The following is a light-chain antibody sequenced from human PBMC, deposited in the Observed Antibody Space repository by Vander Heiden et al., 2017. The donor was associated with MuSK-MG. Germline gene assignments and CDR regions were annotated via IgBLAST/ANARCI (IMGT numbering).Light chain of an antibody. V-gene: IGLV3-21*02. CDR3: QVWDSSSDVVV. Sequence: SYVLTQPPSVSVAPGQTARITCGAKNIGTKGAHWFQQKAGQAPTWVISDDSERPSGIPERFSGFNSGNKAALTIIRVEAGDEADYYCQVWDSSSDVVVFGGGTKLTVL. J-gene: IGLJ2*01. CDR1: NIGTKG. CDR2: DDS.